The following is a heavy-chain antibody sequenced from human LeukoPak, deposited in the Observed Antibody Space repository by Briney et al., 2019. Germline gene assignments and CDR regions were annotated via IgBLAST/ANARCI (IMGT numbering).Heavy chain of an antibody. CDR3: AKAGYSTSWDFDY. Sequence: GGSLRLSCAASGFTFSSYAMSRVRQAPGKGLEWVLSISGSSGSTYYADSVKGRFTISRDNSKNTLYLQMNSLRTEDTAIYYCAKAGYSTSWDFDYWGQGTLVTVSS. V-gene: IGHV3-23*01. D-gene: IGHD6-13*01. CDR2: ISGSSGST. J-gene: IGHJ4*02. CDR1: GFTFSSYA.